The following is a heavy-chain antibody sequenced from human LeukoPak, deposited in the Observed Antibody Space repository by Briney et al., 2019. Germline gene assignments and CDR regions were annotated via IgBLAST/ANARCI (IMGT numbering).Heavy chain of an antibody. D-gene: IGHD6-19*01. Sequence: GGSLRLSCAASGFTVSDNAINWVRQAPGKGLEWVSAISGSGGSTYYADSVKGRFTISRDNSKNTLYLQMNSLRAEDTAVYYCAKVIAAAGTHRTSIAVAAPLFYYYYGMDVWGQGTTVTVSS. J-gene: IGHJ6*02. CDR1: GFTVSDNA. V-gene: IGHV3-23*01. CDR3: AKVIAAAGTHRTSIAVAAPLFYYYYGMDV. CDR2: ISGSGGST.